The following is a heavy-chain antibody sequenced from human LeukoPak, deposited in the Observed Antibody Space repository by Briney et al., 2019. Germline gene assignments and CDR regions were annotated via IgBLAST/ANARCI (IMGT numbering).Heavy chain of an antibody. D-gene: IGHD3-10*02. CDR1: GFTFSSYG. J-gene: IGHJ6*04. CDR2: ISSSGSTI. V-gene: IGHV3-48*04. CDR3: AELGITMIGGV. Sequence: GGSLRLSCAASGFTFSSYGISWVRQAPGKGLEWVSYISSSGSTIYYADSVKGRFTLSRDNAKNSLYLQMNSLRAEDTAVYYCAELGITMIGGVWGKGTTVTISS.